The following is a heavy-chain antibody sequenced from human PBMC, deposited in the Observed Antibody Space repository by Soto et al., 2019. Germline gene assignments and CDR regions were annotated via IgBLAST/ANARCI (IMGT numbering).Heavy chain of an antibody. Sequence: QVQLVESGGGVVQPGRSLRLSCAASGFTFSGYGMHWVRQAPGKGLEWVAVIGYDGSNENYADTVKGRFTISRDNSKNTLYLQMNSLRGEDTAVYYCARRFSSGWYADYWGQGTLVTVSS. V-gene: IGHV3-33*01. D-gene: IGHD6-19*01. CDR3: ARRFSSGWYADY. CDR1: GFTFSGYG. CDR2: IGYDGSNE. J-gene: IGHJ4*02.